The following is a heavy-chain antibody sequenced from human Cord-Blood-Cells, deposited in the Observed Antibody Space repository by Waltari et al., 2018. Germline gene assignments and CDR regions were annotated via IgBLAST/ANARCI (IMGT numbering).Heavy chain of an antibody. CDR3: ARGRGYAFDI. CDR1: GGSFSGSY. J-gene: IGHJ3*02. D-gene: IGHD3-10*01. V-gene: IGHV4-34*01. CDR2: INPSGST. Sequence: QVQLQQWGAGLLKPSETLSLTCAVSGGSFSGSYWSWIRQSPGKRLEWIGEINPSGSTNYNPSLKSRVTISVDTSKNQFSRKLSAVTAADTAVYYCARGRGYAFDIWGQGTMVTVSS.